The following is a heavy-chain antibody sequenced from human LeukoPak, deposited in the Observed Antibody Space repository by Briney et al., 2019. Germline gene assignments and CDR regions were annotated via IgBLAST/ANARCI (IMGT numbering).Heavy chain of an antibody. Sequence: SETLSLTCAVYGGSFSGYYWSWIRQPPGKGLGWIGEINHSGGTNYNPSLKSRVTISVDTSKNQFSLKLSSVTAADTAVYYCASRWFGEPSDYWGQGTLVTVSS. CDR2: INHSGGT. CDR3: ASRWFGEPSDY. D-gene: IGHD3-10*01. CDR1: GGSFSGYY. V-gene: IGHV4-34*01. J-gene: IGHJ4*02.